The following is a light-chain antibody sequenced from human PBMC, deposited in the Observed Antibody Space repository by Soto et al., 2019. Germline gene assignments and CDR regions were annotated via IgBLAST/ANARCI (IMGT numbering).Light chain of an antibody. CDR2: AAS. J-gene: IGKJ4*01. CDR1: QSSRSY. V-gene: IGKV1-39*01. Sequence: DIQMTQSPSSLSASVGDRVTITCRASQSSRSYLNWYQQKPGKAPKLLINAASSLESGVPSRFSGSGSGTDFTLTISSLQPEDFATYYCQQSYSPRRLTFGAGTKVDI. CDR3: QQSYSPRRLT.